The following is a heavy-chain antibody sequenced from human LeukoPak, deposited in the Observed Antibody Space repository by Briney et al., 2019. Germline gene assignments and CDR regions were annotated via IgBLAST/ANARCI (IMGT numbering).Heavy chain of an antibody. CDR2: IKQDGSDK. J-gene: IGHJ4*02. CDR3: VRSPGQAYVWGSYRPYYFDY. Sequence: GGSLRLSCAASGFTFSSYWMNWVRQAPGKGLEWVANIKQDGSDKYYVDSVKGRFIISRDNAENSLYLQMNSLRAEDTAVYYCVRSPGQAYVWGSYRPYYFDYWGQGTLVTVSS. D-gene: IGHD3-16*02. V-gene: IGHV3-7*03. CDR1: GFTFSSYW.